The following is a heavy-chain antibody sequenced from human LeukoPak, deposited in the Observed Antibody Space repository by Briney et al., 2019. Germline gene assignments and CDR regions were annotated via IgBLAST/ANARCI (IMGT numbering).Heavy chain of an antibody. J-gene: IGHJ4*02. D-gene: IGHD2-21*02. Sequence: GASVKVSCKASGGTFSSYAISWVRQAPGQGLEWMGGIIPIFGTANYAQKFQGRVTITADESASTAYMELSSLRSEDTAVYYCVREDTPATANYWGQGTLVTISS. CDR2: IIPIFGTA. CDR3: VREDTPATANY. V-gene: IGHV1-69*13. CDR1: GGTFSSYA.